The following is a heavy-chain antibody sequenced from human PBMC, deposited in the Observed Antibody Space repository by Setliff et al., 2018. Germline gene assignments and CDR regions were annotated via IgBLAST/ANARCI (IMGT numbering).Heavy chain of an antibody. J-gene: IGHJ4*02. V-gene: IGHV3-33*08. CDR3: ARTCSGSTCHAGLDY. D-gene: IGHD6-19*01. CDR1: GFTLSSYW. Sequence: GGSLRLSCAASGFTLSSYWMHWVRQAPGKGLEWVAVIWGDGGTKYHADSVKGRFTISRDNSKNTLYLQMNSLSAEDTAVYYCARTCSGSTCHAGLDYWGQGIPVTVSS. CDR2: IWGDGGTK.